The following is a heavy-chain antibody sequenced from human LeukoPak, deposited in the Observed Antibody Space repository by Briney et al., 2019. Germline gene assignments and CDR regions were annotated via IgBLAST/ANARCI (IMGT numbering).Heavy chain of an antibody. V-gene: IGHV3-21*04. CDR2: ISSSSSYI. CDR3: AKDGMAGTEYYYGMDV. D-gene: IGHD6-19*01. J-gene: IGHJ6*02. Sequence: GRSLRLSCAASGFTFSSYSMNWVRQAPGKGLEWVSSISSSSSYIYYADSVKGRFTISRDNAKNSLYLQMNSLRAEDTALYYCAKDGMAGTEYYYGMDVWGQGTTVTVSS. CDR1: GFTFSSYS.